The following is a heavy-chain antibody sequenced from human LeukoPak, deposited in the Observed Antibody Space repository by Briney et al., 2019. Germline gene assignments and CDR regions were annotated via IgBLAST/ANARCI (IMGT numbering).Heavy chain of an antibody. CDR1: GFTFSRYW. Sequence: GGSLRLSCAGSGFTFSRYWMSWVRQAPGKGLEWVANINQDGSEKYYVDSVKGRFTISRDHSKNTLYLQMNSLRAEDTAVYYCAKDRGWGSGSSKFDYWGQGTLVTVSS. CDR2: INQDGSEK. CDR3: AKDRGWGSGSSKFDY. D-gene: IGHD3-10*01. V-gene: IGHV3-7*05. J-gene: IGHJ4*02.